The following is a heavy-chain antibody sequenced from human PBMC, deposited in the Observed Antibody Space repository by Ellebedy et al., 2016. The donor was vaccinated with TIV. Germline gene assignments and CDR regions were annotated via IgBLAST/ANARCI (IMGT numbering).Heavy chain of an antibody. V-gene: IGHV1-8*01. Sequence: AASVKVSCKASGYTFASYDINWARQANGQGLEWMGWMNPKSGNTGYAQKFQGRVTMTRNTSISTAFMALSSLRSEDTAVYYCARGRRDNWSSYLFDHWGQGTLVPVSS. D-gene: IGHD1-1*01. CDR2: MNPKSGNT. CDR3: ARGRRDNWSSYLFDH. J-gene: IGHJ4*02. CDR1: GYTFASYD.